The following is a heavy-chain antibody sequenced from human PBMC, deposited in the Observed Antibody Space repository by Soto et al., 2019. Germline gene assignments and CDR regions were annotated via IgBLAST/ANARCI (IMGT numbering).Heavy chain of an antibody. CDR2: IYYSGST. J-gene: IGHJ4*02. D-gene: IGHD3-16*01. CDR3: ARRYGGNFDY. Sequence: SETLSLTFTVSGGSISSYYWSWIRQPPGKGLEWIGYIYYSGSTNYNPSLKSRVTISVDTSKNQFSLKLSSVTAADTAVYYRARRYGGNFDYWGQGTLVTVSS. CDR1: GGSISSYY. V-gene: IGHV4-59*01.